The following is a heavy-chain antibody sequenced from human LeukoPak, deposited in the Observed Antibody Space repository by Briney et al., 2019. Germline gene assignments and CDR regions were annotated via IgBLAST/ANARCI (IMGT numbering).Heavy chain of an antibody. J-gene: IGHJ4*02. V-gene: IGHV3-48*01. D-gene: IGHD1-26*01. CDR2: ISSSSSTI. CDR3: ARLDVSGSPDY. CDR1: GFTFSSYS. Sequence: GGSLRLSCAASGFTFSSYSMNWVRQAPGKGLEWVSYISSSSSTIYYADSVKGRFTISRDNAKNSLYLQMNSLRAEDTAVYYCARLDVSGSPDYWGQGTLVTVSS.